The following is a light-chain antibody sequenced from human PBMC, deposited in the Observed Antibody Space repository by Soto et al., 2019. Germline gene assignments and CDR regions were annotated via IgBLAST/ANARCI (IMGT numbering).Light chain of an antibody. CDR2: DVS. J-gene: IGLJ1*01. CDR1: SSDVGGYNY. V-gene: IGLV2-14*01. Sequence: QSALTQPASVSGSPGQSITISCTGTSSDVGGYNYVSWYQQHPGKAPRLMIYDVSYRTSGVSNRFSGSKSGNTASLTISGLQAEDAADSYCSSYTSSSTPDVFGTGTKVTVI. CDR3: SSYTSSSTPDV.